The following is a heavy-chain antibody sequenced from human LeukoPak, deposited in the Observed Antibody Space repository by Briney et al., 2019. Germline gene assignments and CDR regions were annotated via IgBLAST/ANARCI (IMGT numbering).Heavy chain of an antibody. D-gene: IGHD3-10*01. V-gene: IGHV4-39*07. CDR2: IYYTGST. CDR3: ARGGRIYGSGIHFDY. J-gene: IGHJ4*02. Sequence: PSETLSLTCTVSGGSISSSSYYWGWIRQPPGKGLEWIGSIYYTGSTYYNPSLKSRVTISRDTSKNQFSLKLSSVTAADTAVYYCARGGRIYGSGIHFDYWGQGTLVTVSS. CDR1: GGSISSSSYY.